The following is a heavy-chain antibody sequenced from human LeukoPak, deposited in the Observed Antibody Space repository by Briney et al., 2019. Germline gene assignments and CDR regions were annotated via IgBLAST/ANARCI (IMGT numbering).Heavy chain of an antibody. D-gene: IGHD2-21*02. CDR3: AASVLVTAWDY. Sequence: GESLQISCQGSGYNFPTYWIGWVRQMPGKGLEWMGIIHPGNSDIRYSPSFQGQVTISADESISTAYLQWSGLKASDTAMYYCAASVLVTAWDYWGQGTLVTVSS. J-gene: IGHJ4*02. CDR1: GYNFPTYW. CDR2: IHPGNSDI. V-gene: IGHV5-51*01.